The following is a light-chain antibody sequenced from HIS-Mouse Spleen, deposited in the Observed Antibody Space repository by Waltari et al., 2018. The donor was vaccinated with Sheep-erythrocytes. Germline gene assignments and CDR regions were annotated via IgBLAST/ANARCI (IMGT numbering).Light chain of an antibody. J-gene: IGLJ2*01. Sequence: QSALTQPASVSGSPGQSITIPGTATSSDVGSYNLVSWYQQHPGKAPKLMIYEGSKRPSGVSNRFSGSKSGNTASLTISGLQAEDEADYYCCSYAGSSTLVFGGGTKLTVL. CDR2: EGS. CDR3: CSYAGSSTLV. V-gene: IGLV2-23*01. CDR1: SSDVGSYNL.